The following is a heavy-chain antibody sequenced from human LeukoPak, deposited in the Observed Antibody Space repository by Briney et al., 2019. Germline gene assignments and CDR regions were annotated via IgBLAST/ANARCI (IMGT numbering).Heavy chain of an antibody. CDR2: INHSGST. V-gene: IGHV4-34*01. Sequence: SETLSLTCAVYGGSFSGYYWSWIRQPPGKGLEWIGEINHSGSTNYNPSLKSRVTISVDTSKNQFSLKLSSVTAADTAVYYCARANGGYYYDSSGYGYWGQGTLVTVSS. CDR1: GGSFSGYY. CDR3: ARANGGYYYDSSGYGY. J-gene: IGHJ4*02. D-gene: IGHD3-22*01.